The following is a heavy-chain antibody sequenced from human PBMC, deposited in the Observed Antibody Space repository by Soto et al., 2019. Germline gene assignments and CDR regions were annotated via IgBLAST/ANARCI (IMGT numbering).Heavy chain of an antibody. J-gene: IGHJ2*01. V-gene: IGHV4-34*01. CDR3: ARDGAVVATIHWYFDL. CDR1: VGSFSGYY. Sequence: SETLSLTCAVYVGSFSGYYWSWIRQPPGKGLEWIGEINHSGSTNYNPSLKSRVTISVDTSKNQFSLKLSSVTAADTAVYYCARDGAVVATIHWYFDLWGRGTLVTVSS. CDR2: INHSGST. D-gene: IGHD5-12*01.